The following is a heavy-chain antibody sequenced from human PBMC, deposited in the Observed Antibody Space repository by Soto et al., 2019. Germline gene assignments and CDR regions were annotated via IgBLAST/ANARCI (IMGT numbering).Heavy chain of an antibody. D-gene: IGHD7-27*01. CDR2: IWYDGSNK. Sequence: GGSLRLSCAASGFTFSSYGMHWVRQAPGKGLEWVAVIWYDGSNKYYADSVKGRFTISRDNSKNTLYLQMNSLRAEDTAVYYCARDREKTGDYYFDYWGQGTLVTVSS. CDR3: ARDREKTGDYYFDY. J-gene: IGHJ4*02. V-gene: IGHV3-33*01. CDR1: GFTFSSYG.